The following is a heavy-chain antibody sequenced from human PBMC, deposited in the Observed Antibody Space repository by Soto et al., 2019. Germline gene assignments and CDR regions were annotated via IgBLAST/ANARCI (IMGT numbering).Heavy chain of an antibody. J-gene: IGHJ6*02. D-gene: IGHD2-2*01. CDR3: AAPKQLSMGYYYGMDV. CDR2: IDPSDSYT. Sequence: GESLKISCKGSGYSFTSYWISWVRQMPGKGLEWMGRIDPSDSYTNYSPSFQGHVTISADKSISTAYLQWSSLKASDTAMYYCAAPKQLSMGYYYGMDVWCQGTTVTVSS. V-gene: IGHV5-10-1*01. CDR1: GYSFTSYW.